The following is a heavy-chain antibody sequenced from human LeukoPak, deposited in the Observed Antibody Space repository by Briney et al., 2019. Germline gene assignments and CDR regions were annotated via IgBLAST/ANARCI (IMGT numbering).Heavy chain of an antibody. D-gene: IGHD4-17*01. CDR3: GKDPNGDYVGAFDF. CDR2: IRGTGGTT. J-gene: IGHJ3*01. CDR1: GFTFSDYA. Sequence: GGSLRLSCAASGFTFSDYALIWVRQAPGKGLEWISAIRGTGGTTNYADSVKGRCTISRDNSRNTVYLQMNSLRAEDTALYFCGKDPNGDYVGAFDFWGPGTMVTVSS. V-gene: IGHV3-23*01.